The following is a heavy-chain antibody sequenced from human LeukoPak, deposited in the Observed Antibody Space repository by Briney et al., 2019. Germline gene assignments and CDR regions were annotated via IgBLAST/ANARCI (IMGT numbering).Heavy chain of an antibody. CDR3: ASDGWSTMIVVVSPVDY. CDR1: GGSISSSSYY. D-gene: IGHD3-22*01. Sequence: PSETLSLTCTVSGGSISSSSYYWGWIRQPPGKGLEWIGSIYYSGSTYYNPSLKSRVTISVDTSKNQFSLKLSSVTAADTAVYYCASDGWSTMIVVVSPVDYWGQGTLVTVSS. CDR2: IYYSGST. V-gene: IGHV4-39*07. J-gene: IGHJ4*02.